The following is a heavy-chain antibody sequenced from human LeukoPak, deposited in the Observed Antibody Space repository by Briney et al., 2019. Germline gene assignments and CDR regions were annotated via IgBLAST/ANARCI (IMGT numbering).Heavy chain of an antibody. CDR3: ARGRFGEWDNWFDP. V-gene: IGHV1-2*02. Sequence: ASVKVSCKASGYTFTGYYIHWVRQAPGQGLEWMAWINLNSGATNYAQKFQGRVSMTRDTSISTAYMALSRLTSDDTAVYFCARGRFGEWDNWFDPWGQGTLVTVSS. CDR1: GYTFTGYY. J-gene: IGHJ5*02. CDR2: INLNSGAT. D-gene: IGHD3-10*01.